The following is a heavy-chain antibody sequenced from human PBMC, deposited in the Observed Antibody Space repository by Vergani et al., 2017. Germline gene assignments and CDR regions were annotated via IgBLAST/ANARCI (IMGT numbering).Heavy chain of an antibody. D-gene: IGHD3-22*01. J-gene: IGHJ6*03. V-gene: IGHV5-51*01. CDR3: ARHYYDSSGYSIGACYYMDV. Sequence: EVQLVQSGAEVKKPGESLKICCKASGYSFTSYWIGLLRQMPGKGLEWMGIIYPGDSDTRYSPSLQGQVTISADKSSSTAYLQWSSLKASDTARYYCARHYYDSSGYSIGACYYMDVWGKGTTVTVSS. CDR2: IYPGDSDT. CDR1: GYSFTSYW.